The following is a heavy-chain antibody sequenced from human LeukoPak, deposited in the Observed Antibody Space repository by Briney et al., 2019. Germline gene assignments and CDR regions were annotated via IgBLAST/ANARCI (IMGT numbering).Heavy chain of an antibody. CDR1: GFSFSSYG. CDR3: AKAGAVAGLFGY. V-gene: IGHV3-30*18. D-gene: IGHD6-19*01. Sequence: PGRSLRLSCAASGFSFSSYGMHWVRQAPGKGLEWVAVISYDGSNKYYADSVKGRFTISRDNSKNTLYLQMNSLRAEDTAVYYCAKAGAVAGLFGYWGQGTLVTVSS. CDR2: ISYDGSNK. J-gene: IGHJ4*02.